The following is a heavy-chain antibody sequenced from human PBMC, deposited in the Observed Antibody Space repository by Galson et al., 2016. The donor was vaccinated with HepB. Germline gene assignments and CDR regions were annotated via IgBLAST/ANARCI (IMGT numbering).Heavy chain of an antibody. CDR1: GFTFSTYW. J-gene: IGHJ4*02. CDR2: SNSDGRSP. Sequence: SLRLSCAASGFTFSTYWMHWVRQAPGKGLVWVSRSNSDGRSPSYADSVKGRFTISRDNAKNTLYLQMDSLRAEDTAVYYCARLGGNYRTTSHFDYWGQGTLVTVSS. V-gene: IGHV3-74*01. CDR3: ARLGGNYRTTSHFDY. D-gene: IGHD1-26*01.